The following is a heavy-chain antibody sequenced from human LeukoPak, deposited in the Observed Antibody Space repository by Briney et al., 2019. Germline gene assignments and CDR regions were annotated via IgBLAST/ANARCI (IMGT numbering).Heavy chain of an antibody. CDR3: ARGTGYPLIG. J-gene: IGHJ4*02. D-gene: IGHD3-22*01. CDR1: GASFSGYY. Sequence: PSETLSLTCAVYGASFSGYYWSWIRQPPGKGLEWIGEINHSGSTNYNPSLKSRVTISVDTSKNQFSLKLSSVAAADTAVYYCARGTGYPLIGWGQGTLVTVSS. CDR2: INHSGST. V-gene: IGHV4-34*01.